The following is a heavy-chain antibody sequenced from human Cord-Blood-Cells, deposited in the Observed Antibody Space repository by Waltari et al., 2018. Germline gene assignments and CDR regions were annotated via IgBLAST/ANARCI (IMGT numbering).Heavy chain of an antibody. CDR1: GSTFPGYS. Sequence: QVQLVQSGAEGQKPGASVKVSCTASGSTFPGYSMPWVRQAPGQGLEWMGWINPNSGGTNYAQKFQGRVTMTRDTSISTAYMELSRLRSDDTAVYYCARLSYCSGGSCYDDYWGQGTLVTVSS. D-gene: IGHD2-15*01. CDR2: INPNSGGT. CDR3: ARLSYCSGGSCYDDY. V-gene: IGHV1-2*02. J-gene: IGHJ4*02.